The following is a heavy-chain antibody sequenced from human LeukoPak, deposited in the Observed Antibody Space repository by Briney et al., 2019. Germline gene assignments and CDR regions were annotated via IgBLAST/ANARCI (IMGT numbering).Heavy chain of an antibody. CDR3: ARLVVAATSWFDP. CDR2: INPSGGST. D-gene: IGHD2-15*01. J-gene: IGHJ5*02. V-gene: IGHV1-46*01. Sequence: ASVKASCKASGYTFTSYYMHWVRQAPGQGLEWMGIINPSGGSTSYAQKFQGRVTMTRDMSTSTVYMELSSLRSEDTAVYYCARLVVAATSWFDPWGQGTLVTVSS. CDR1: GYTFTSYY.